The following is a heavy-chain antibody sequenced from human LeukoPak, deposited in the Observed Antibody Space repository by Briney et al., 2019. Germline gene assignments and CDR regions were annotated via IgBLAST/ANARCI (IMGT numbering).Heavy chain of an antibody. J-gene: IGHJ4*02. CDR2: IKQDGSEK. Sequence: GGSLRLSCAASGFTCSNYWMSWVGEAPGKGVEWVANIKQDGSEKYYVNSVKGRFTISRDNAKNSLYLQMNSLRVEDTAIYYCAREDDWNYEDYWGQGTLVTVSS. CDR1: GFTCSNYW. D-gene: IGHD1-7*01. CDR3: AREDDWNYEDY. V-gene: IGHV3-7*01.